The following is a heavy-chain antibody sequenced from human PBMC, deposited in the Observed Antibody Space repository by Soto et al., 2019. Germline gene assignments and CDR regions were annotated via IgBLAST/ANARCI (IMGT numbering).Heavy chain of an antibody. CDR3: ARGPISGTNWFDP. D-gene: IGHD1-7*01. CDR1: GYTFTTYG. Sequence: QAQLVQSGAEVKKPGASVKVSCKASGYTFTTYGISWVRQAPGQGLEWMASISAYNDNTNYAQKFQGRVIMTTDTSTSIAYMELRSLRSDDTAIYYCARGPISGTNWFDPWGQGTLVTVSS. CDR2: ISAYNDNT. V-gene: IGHV1-18*01. J-gene: IGHJ5*02.